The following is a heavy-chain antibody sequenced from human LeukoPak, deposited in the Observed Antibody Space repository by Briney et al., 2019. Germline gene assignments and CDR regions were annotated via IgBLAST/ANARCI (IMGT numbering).Heavy chain of an antibody. D-gene: IGHD6-19*01. V-gene: IGHV3-48*01. J-gene: IGHJ6*02. Sequence: GGSLRLSCAASGFTFSSYSMNWVRQAPGKGLEWVSYISSSSSTIYYADSVKGRFTISRDNAKNSLYLQMNSLRAEDTAVCYCARDSSASSGWYYYYGMDVWGQGTTVTVSS. CDR1: GFTFSSYS. CDR3: ARDSSASSGWYYYYGMDV. CDR2: ISSSSSTI.